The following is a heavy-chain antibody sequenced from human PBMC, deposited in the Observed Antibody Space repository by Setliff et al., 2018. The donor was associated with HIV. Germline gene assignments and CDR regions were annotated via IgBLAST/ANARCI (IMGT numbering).Heavy chain of an antibody. D-gene: IGHD2-15*01. CDR1: GFTFSNFW. CDR2: ISPDGSRN. V-gene: IGHV3-7*03. CDR3: AKKGFCSGGHCHTDWYFYMDV. J-gene: IGHJ6*03. Sequence: GGSLRLSCAASGFTFSNFWMHWVRQAPGKGLEWVASISPDGSRNFCVGSVKGRFTASRDNAKSALYLQMNSLRAEDTAVYYCAKKGFCSGGHCHTDWYFYMDVWGKGTTVTVSS.